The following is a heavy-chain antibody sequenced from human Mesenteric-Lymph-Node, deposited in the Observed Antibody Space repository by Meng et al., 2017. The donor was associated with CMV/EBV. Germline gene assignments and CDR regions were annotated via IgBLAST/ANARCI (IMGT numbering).Heavy chain of an antibody. V-gene: IGHV3-49*04. CDR2: IRSKAYGGTT. CDR3: TRAMVTDY. Sequence: GESLQISCTASGFTFGDYAMSWVRQAPGKGLEWVGFIRSKAYGGTTEYAASVKGRFTISRDDSKSIAYLQMNSLKTEDTAVYYCTRAMVTDYWGQGTLVTVSS. D-gene: IGHD3-10*01. CDR1: GFTFGDYA. J-gene: IGHJ4*02.